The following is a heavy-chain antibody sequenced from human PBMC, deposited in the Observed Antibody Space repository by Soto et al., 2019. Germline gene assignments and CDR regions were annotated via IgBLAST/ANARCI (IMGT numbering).Heavy chain of an antibody. CDR3: AKDSGYNYGYFRWFDP. J-gene: IGHJ5*02. Sequence: SETLSLTCTVSGGSISSSSYYWGWIRQPPGKGLEWIGSIFYSGTTYYNPSLKSRVTISVDTSKNQFSLKLSSVTAADTAVYYCAKDSGYNYGYFRWFDPWGQGTLVTVSS. CDR1: GGSISSSSYY. CDR2: IFYSGTT. D-gene: IGHD5-18*01. V-gene: IGHV4-39*02.